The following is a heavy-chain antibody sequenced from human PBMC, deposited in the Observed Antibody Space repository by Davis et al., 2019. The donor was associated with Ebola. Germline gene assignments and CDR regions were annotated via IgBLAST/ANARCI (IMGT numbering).Heavy chain of an antibody. D-gene: IGHD6-19*01. CDR1: GYTFTSYN. J-gene: IGHJ4*02. Sequence: SVKVSCKTSGYTFTSYNINWVRQAPGQGLEWMGGIIPLFGTTNYAQNFKGRVTITADESTTTAYMELSSLRSEDTAMYYCALRVAGDYWGQGTLVTVSS. V-gene: IGHV1-69*13. CDR2: IIPLFGTT. CDR3: ALRVAGDY.